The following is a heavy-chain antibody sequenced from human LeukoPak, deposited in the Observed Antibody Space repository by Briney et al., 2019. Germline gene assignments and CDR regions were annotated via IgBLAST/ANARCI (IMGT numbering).Heavy chain of an antibody. CDR3: ARGPTTVTRAFDY. CDR1: GGSFSGYY. D-gene: IGHD4-17*01. CDR2: IYTSGNT. J-gene: IGHJ4*02. V-gene: IGHV4-59*10. Sequence: NSSETLSLTCAVYGGSFSGYYWSWIRQPPGKGLEWIGRIYTSGNTNYNPSLKSRVTMSVDTSKNQFSLTLSSVTAADTAVYYCARGPTTVTRAFDYWGQGSLVTVSS.